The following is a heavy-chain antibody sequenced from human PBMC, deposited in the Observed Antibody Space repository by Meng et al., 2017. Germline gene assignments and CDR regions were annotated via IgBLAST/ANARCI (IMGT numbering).Heavy chain of an antibody. V-gene: IGHV3-20*04. CDR1: GFTFDDYG. CDR3: ARDLRFFGGRAFDI. Sequence: GGSLRLSCAASGFTFDDYGMSWVRQAPGKGLEWVSGINWNGGSTGYADSVKGRFTISRDNAKNSLYLQMNSLRAEDTALYYCARDLRFFGGRAFDIWGQGTVVTVSS. CDR2: INWNGGST. D-gene: IGHD4-23*01. J-gene: IGHJ3*02.